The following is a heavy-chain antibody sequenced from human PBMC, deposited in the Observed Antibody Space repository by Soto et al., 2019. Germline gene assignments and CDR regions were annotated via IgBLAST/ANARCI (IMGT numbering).Heavy chain of an antibody. CDR2: ISVYNGNT. J-gene: IGHJ4*02. V-gene: IGHV1-18*01. D-gene: IGHD3-22*01. CDR3: ARAGKYYDASGYAN. Sequence: QVELVQSGTEVKKPGASIKVSCKASGSSFASSGMSWVRQAPGQGLEWMGWISVYNGNTNNDQNRQDRVTMTTDTSTNTAYLEVRNLRSDDTAVYYCARAGKYYDASGYANWGQGTLVTVSS. CDR1: GSSFASSG.